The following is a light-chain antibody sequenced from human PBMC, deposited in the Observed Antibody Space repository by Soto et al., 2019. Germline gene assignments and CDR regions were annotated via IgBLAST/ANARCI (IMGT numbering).Light chain of an antibody. Sequence: QSALTQPASVSGSPGQSITISCTGTSSDVGSYNLVSWYQQHPGKAPKLMIYEVSKRPSGVSNRFSGSKSGNTASLTISGPQAEDEADYYCCSYAGSSTVVVFGGGTKLTVL. CDR3: CSYAGSSTVVV. J-gene: IGLJ2*01. V-gene: IGLV2-23*02. CDR2: EVS. CDR1: SSDVGSYNL.